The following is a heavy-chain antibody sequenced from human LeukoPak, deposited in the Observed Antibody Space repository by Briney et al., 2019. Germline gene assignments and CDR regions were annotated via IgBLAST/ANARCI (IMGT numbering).Heavy chain of an antibody. CDR1: GGSFSGYY. CDR3: ARALCGDSLYYYYYYMDV. D-gene: IGHD2-21*01. V-gene: IGHV4-34*01. Sequence: SETLSLTCAVYGGSFSGYYWSWIRQPPGKGLEWIGEINHSGSTNYNPSLKSRVTISVDTSKNQFSLKLSSVTAADTAVYYCARALCGDSLYYYYYYMDVWGKGTTVTVSS. J-gene: IGHJ6*03. CDR2: INHSGST.